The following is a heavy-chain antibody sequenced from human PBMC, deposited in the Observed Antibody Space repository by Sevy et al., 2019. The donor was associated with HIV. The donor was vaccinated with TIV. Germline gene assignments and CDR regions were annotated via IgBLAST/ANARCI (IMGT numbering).Heavy chain of an antibody. V-gene: IGHV4-39*01. D-gene: IGHD3-16*02. Sequence: SETLSLTCTVSGGSINTIAYYWGWVRQPPGKGLEWIGSISYSGSSYYNPPLKSRVTISVDTSKNQFSLNLSSVTAADTGTAADTAIYYCVRHLFHDFAWGSHRYRDAFDLWGQGTLVTVSS. CDR3: TAIYYCVRHLFHDFAWGSHRYRDAFDL. CDR2: ISYSGSS. CDR1: GGSINTIAYY. J-gene: IGHJ3*01.